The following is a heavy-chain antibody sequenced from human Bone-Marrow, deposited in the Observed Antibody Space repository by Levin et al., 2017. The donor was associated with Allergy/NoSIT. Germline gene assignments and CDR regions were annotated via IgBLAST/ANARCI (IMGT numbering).Heavy chain of an antibody. CDR1: GFTFRDYA. J-gene: IGHJ6*02. D-gene: IGHD2-15*01. V-gene: IGHV3-33*01. Sequence: GGSLRLSCAASGFTFRDYAMHWVRQAPGKGPEWVAVIWYDGSNEYYADSVKGRFTVSRDNSKNTLYLQMSSLRAEDTAVYFCARGEEIVVLIAASDDFGMDVWGQGTTVTVSS. CDR3: ARGEEIVVLIAASDDFGMDV. CDR2: IWYDGSNE.